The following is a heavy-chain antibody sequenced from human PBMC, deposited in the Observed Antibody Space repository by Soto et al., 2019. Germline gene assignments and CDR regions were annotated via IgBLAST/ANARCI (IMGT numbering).Heavy chain of an antibody. J-gene: IGHJ4*02. V-gene: IGHV3-30*18. Sequence: QVQLVESGGGVVQPGRSLRLSCAASGFTFSSYGMHWVRQAPGKGLEWVAVISYDGSNKYYADSVKGRFTISRENSKNTLYLQMNSLRAEDTAVYYCAKGELLWFGELPPRWGQGTLVTVSS. CDR1: GFTFSSYG. CDR3: AKGELLWFGELPPR. D-gene: IGHD3-10*01. CDR2: ISYDGSNK.